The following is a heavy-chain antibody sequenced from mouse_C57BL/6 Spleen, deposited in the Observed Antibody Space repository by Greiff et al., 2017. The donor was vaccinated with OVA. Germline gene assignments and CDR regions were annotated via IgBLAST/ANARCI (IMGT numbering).Heavy chain of an antibody. CDR1: GFSLTSYG. CDR3: AREGPGCDY. Sequence: VQLQQSGPGLVQPSQSLSITCTVSGFSLTSYGIHWVRQSPGKGLEWLGVIWSGGSTDYYAAFISRLSISKDNSKSQVFFKMNSLQADDTAIYYCAREGPGCDYWGQGTTLTVSS. V-gene: IGHV2-2*01. J-gene: IGHJ2*01. CDR2: IWSGGST.